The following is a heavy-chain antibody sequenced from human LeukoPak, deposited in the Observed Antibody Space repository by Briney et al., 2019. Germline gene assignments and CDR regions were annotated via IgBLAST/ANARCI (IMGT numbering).Heavy chain of an antibody. CDR1: GYTFTSYG. Sequence: ASVKVSCKASGYTFTSYGLSWVRQAPGQGLEWMGWISAYNGNTNYAQKLQGRVTLTTDTSTSTAYMELRSLRSDDTAVYYCARGINYYDSSVPGSEAEFDPWGQGTLVTVSS. CDR2: ISAYNGNT. J-gene: IGHJ5*02. CDR3: ARGINYYDSSVPGSEAEFDP. D-gene: IGHD3-22*01. V-gene: IGHV1-18*01.